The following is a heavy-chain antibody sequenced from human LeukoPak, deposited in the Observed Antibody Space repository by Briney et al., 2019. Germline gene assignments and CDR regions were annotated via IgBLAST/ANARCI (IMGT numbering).Heavy chain of an antibody. D-gene: IGHD1-1*01. V-gene: IGHV1-18*01. CDR2: ISAYNGNT. CDR3: ARGDNWNDLRFDP. Sequence: ASVKVSCKASGYTFTSYGISWVRQAPGQGLEWMGWISAYNGNTNYAQKFQGRVTITADESTSTAYMELSSLRSEDTAVYYCARGDNWNDLRFDPWGQGTLVTVSS. CDR1: GYTFTSYG. J-gene: IGHJ5*02.